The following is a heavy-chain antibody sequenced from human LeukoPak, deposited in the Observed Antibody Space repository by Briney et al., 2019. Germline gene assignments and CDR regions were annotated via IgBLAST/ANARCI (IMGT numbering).Heavy chain of an antibody. D-gene: IGHD6-6*01. Sequence: GGSLRLSCATSGLTFSSYGMSWVRQAPGKGLEWVSSISGGSSYTYYADSVKDRFTISRDNAENSLYLQMNSLRAEDTAVYYCARGRGYSSSSTDMDVWGRGTTVTVSS. CDR3: ARGRGYSSSSTDMDV. J-gene: IGHJ6*02. CDR1: GLTFSSYG. V-gene: IGHV3-21*01. CDR2: ISGGSSYT.